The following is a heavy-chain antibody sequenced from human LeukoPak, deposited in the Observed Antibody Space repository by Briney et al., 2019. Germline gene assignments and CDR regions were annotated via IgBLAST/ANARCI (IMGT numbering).Heavy chain of an antibody. J-gene: IGHJ4*02. CDR3: TTGGDEYFDC. CDR2: IKQDGSEK. Sequence: GGSLRLSCAASRFTFSSYWMTWVRQAPGKGLEWVANIKQDGSEKYYVGSVKGRFTISRDRSKNSLYLQMNSLRIEDTAVYYCTTGGDEYFDCWGQGTLVTVSS. CDR1: RFTFSSYW. V-gene: IGHV3-7*05. D-gene: IGHD6-6*01.